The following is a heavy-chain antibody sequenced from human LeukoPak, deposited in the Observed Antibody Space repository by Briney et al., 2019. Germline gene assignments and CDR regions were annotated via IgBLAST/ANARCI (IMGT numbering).Heavy chain of an antibody. V-gene: IGHV3-48*01. CDR1: GFTFSSYS. CDR3: ARDTIGYYDFWSGYFDY. Sequence: GGSLRLSCAASGFTFSSYSMNWVRQAPGKGLEWVSYISSSSSTIYYADSVKGRFTISRDNAKNSLYLQMNSLRAEDTAVYYCARDTIGYYDFWSGYFDYRGQGTLVTVSS. J-gene: IGHJ4*02. CDR2: ISSSSSTI. D-gene: IGHD3-3*01.